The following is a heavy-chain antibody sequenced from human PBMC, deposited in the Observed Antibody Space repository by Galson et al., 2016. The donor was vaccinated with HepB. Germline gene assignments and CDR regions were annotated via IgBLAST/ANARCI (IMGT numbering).Heavy chain of an antibody. CDR3: AKDRGQWLVNPDALDS. CDR1: GFTFSNYG. D-gene: IGHD6-19*01. Sequence: SLRLSCAGSGFTFSNYGMHWVRQAPGKGLEWVAVISYHGSDRYYADSVKGRFTISRDNSKDTLYLQMNSLRPEDTAVYYCAKDRGQWLVNPDALDSWGQGTQVTVSS. J-gene: IGHJ4*02. CDR2: ISYHGSDR. V-gene: IGHV3-30*18.